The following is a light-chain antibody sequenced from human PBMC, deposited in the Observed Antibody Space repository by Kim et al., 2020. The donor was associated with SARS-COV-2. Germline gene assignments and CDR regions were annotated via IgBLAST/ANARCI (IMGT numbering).Light chain of an antibody. J-gene: IGLJ7*01. Sequence: VYPGHTASITCSGEKLGDKYACWYQQKPGQSPVLVIYQDRERPSGIPERFSGSNSGNTATLTISGTQAMDEADYYCQAWDSSTAVFGGGTQLTVL. CDR1: KLGDKY. CDR3: QAWDSSTAV. CDR2: QDR. V-gene: IGLV3-1*01.